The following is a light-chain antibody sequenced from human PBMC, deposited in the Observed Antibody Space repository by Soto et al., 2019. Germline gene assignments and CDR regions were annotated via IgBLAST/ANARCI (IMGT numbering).Light chain of an antibody. CDR2: DVS. CDR1: SSDVGGYNY. J-gene: IGLJ1*01. V-gene: IGLV2-14*01. CDR3: SSYTSTSTLYV. Sequence: QSALTQPASVSGSPGQSITISCTGTSSDVGGYNYVSWYQQHPGKAPELMIYDVSNRPSGVSNRFSGSKSGNTASLTISGLQAEDEADYYCSSYTSTSTLYVFGTGTKVT.